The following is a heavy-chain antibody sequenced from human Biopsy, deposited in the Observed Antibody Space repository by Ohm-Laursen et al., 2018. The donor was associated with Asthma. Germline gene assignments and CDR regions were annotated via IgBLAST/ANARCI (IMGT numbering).Heavy chain of an antibody. CDR2: ISCDGSKK. D-gene: IGHD1-20*01. Sequence: SLRLSCAASGVSLSSFGMNWVRQAPGKGLEWVAVISCDGSKKEYGDSVKGRFTISRDNSKDTVYLQMNSLRAEDTAVYYCAKGRYKWNDGYYGLDVWGQGTTVTVSS. V-gene: IGHV3-30*18. CDR1: GVSLSSFG. J-gene: IGHJ6*02. CDR3: AKGRYKWNDGYYGLDV.